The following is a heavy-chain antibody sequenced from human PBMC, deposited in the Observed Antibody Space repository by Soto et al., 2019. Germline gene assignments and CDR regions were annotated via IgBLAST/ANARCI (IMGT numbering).Heavy chain of an antibody. CDR2: ISPNGDST. J-gene: IGHJ3*01. V-gene: IGHV3-23*01. CDR1: GFTFNNYA. D-gene: IGHD2-8*01. CDR3: AKVRLTDYLRYAPHL. Sequence: HPGGSLRLSCAASGFTFNNYAMNWVCQAPGRGLEWVSIISPNGDSTYYADSVKGRFTISRDNSQNTVFLQMNSLRAEDTAIYFCAKVRLTDYLRYAPHLWGQGTLVTVSS.